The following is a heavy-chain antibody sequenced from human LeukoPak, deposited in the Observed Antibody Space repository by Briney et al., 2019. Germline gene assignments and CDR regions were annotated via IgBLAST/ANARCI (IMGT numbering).Heavy chain of an antibody. CDR1: GFTFSNAW. J-gene: IGHJ6*03. CDR2: IKSKTDGGTT. V-gene: IGHV3-15*01. D-gene: IGHD3-22*01. CDR3: TTDSSRHSSGYHYYYYYMDV. Sequence: GGSLRLSCAASGFTFSNAWMSWVRQAPGKGLEWVGRIKSKTDGGTTDYAAPVKGRFTISRDDSKNTLYLQMNSLKTEDTVVYYCTTDSSRHSSGYHYYYYYMDVWGKGTTVTVSS.